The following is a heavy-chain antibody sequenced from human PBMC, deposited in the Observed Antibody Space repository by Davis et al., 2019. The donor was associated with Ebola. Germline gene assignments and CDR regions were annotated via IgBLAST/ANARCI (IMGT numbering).Heavy chain of an antibody. Sequence: ASVKVSCKASGYTFTSYGITWVRQAPGQGLEWMGWINPHNGNTNYAQNVQGRVTMTTDTSTSTAYMEVGILRSDDTAVYYCARDKTTIFGVAPAFDIWGQGTMVTVSS. J-gene: IGHJ3*02. CDR1: GYTFTSYG. D-gene: IGHD3-3*01. CDR2: INPHNGNT. CDR3: ARDKTTIFGVAPAFDI. V-gene: IGHV1-18*04.